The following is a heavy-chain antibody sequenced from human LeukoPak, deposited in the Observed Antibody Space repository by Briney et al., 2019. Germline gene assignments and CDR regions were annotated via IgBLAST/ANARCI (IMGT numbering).Heavy chain of an antibody. Sequence: AGGSLRLSCAASGFTFSSYWMSWVRQAPGKGLEWVSAISGSGGSTYYADSVKGRFTISRDNSKNTLYLQMNSLRAEDTAVYYCAKDISRVYYDPPVGYWGQGTLVTVSS. V-gene: IGHV3-23*01. CDR2: ISGSGGST. J-gene: IGHJ4*02. D-gene: IGHD2-8*01. CDR3: AKDISRVYYDPPVGY. CDR1: GFTFSSYW.